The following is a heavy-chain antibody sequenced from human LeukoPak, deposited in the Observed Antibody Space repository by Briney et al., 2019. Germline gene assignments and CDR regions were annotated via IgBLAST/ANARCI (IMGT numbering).Heavy chain of an antibody. D-gene: IGHD3-22*01. Sequence: PGGSLRLSCAASGFTFSSYGMSWVRQAPGKGLEWVSAIIGSGGSTYYADSVKGRFTISRENSKNTLYLQMSSLRAEDTAVYYCAKWDSYYDSSGYYFYWGQGTLVTVSS. CDR3: AKWDSYYDSSGYYFY. CDR2: IIGSGGST. CDR1: GFTFSSYG. J-gene: IGHJ4*02. V-gene: IGHV3-23*01.